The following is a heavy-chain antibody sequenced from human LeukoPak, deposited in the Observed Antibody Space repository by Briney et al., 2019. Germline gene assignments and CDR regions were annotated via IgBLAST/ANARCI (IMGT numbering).Heavy chain of an antibody. J-gene: IGHJ4*02. CDR3: ARRGTAALGY. CDR1: GGSFSGYY. Sequence: PSETLSLTCAVYGGSFSGYYWSWIRQPPGKGLEWIGEINHSGNTNYNPSLKSRVTISVDTSKNQFSLKPSSVTAADTAVYYCARRGTAALGYWGQGTLVTVSS. D-gene: IGHD2-2*01. V-gene: IGHV4-34*01. CDR2: INHSGNT.